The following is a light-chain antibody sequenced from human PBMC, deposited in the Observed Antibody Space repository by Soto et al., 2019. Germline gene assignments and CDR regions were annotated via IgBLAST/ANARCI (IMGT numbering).Light chain of an antibody. Sequence: DIQMTQSPSSLSASVGDRVTITCRASQSISNYLNWYQQKPGKAPKLLIYAASSMQSGVPYRFSGSGSETDFTLTISSPPPDDSATYYCQQSFSPRLTVGQGTKVEV. J-gene: IGKJ1*01. CDR3: QQSFSPRLT. CDR2: AAS. V-gene: IGKV1-39*01. CDR1: QSISNY.